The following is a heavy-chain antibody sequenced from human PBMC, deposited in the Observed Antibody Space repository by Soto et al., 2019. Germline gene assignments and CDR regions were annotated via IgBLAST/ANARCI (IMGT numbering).Heavy chain of an antibody. D-gene: IGHD3-9*01. CDR3: ARGENYDILTGYYNNWFDP. Sequence: SETLSLTCAVYGGSFSGYYWSWIRQPPGKGLEWIGEINHSGSTNYNPSLKSRVTISVDTSKNQFSLKLSSVTAADTAVYYCARGENYDILTGYYNNWFDPWGQGTLVTVS. CDR1: GGSFSGYY. CDR2: INHSGST. J-gene: IGHJ5*02. V-gene: IGHV4-34*01.